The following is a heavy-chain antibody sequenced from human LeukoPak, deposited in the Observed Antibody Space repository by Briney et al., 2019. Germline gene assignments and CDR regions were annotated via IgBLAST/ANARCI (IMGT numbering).Heavy chain of an antibody. V-gene: IGHV4-59*01. CDR2: LFFSDIT. CDR3: ARADKASCAGDCFYPEYFHQ. J-gene: IGHJ1*01. D-gene: IGHD2-21*02. Sequence: RASETLSPTCPLPGDSFESNYFSWSRQPPGRGLESFGSLFFSDITTHNPSLKSRVTISADTSKNQISLNLTSVTAADTALYYCARADKASCAGDCFYPEYFHQWGQGTLVTVSS. CDR1: GDSFESNY.